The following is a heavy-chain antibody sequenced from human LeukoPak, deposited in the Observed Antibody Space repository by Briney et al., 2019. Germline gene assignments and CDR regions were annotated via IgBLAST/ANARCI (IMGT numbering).Heavy chain of an antibody. CDR2: INPSGGST. CDR1: GYTFTSYY. D-gene: IGHD3-22*01. V-gene: IGHV1-46*01. Sequence: ASVKVSCKASGYTFTSYYMHWVRQAPGQGLEWMGIINPSGGSTRYAQKFQGRVTMTRDMSTNTVYMELSILRSEDTGIYYCARGYYDSSGQDIFDYWGQGTLVTVSS. J-gene: IGHJ4*02. CDR3: ARGYYDSSGQDIFDY.